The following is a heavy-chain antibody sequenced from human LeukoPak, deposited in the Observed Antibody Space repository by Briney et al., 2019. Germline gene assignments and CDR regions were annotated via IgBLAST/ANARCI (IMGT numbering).Heavy chain of an antibody. CDR1: GFTFTSSA. CDR3: VTQKTAYEILTGPSGFDP. CDR2: IVVGSGNT. J-gene: IGHJ5*02. Sequence: GASLKVSCKASGFTFTSSAMQWVRQARGQRLEWIGWIVVGSGNTNYAQKFQERVTITRDMSTSTAYMELSSLRSEDTAVYFCVTQKTAYEILTGPSGFDPWGQGTLVTVSS. D-gene: IGHD3-9*01. V-gene: IGHV1-58*02.